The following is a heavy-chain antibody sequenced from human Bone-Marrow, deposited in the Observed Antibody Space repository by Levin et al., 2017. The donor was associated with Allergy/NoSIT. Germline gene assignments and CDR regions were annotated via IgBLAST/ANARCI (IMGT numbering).Heavy chain of an antibody. Sequence: ESLKISRTVSGGSISSSSYYWGWIRQPPGKGLEWIGSIYYSGSTYYNPSLKSRVTISVDTSKNQFSLKLSSVTAADTAVYYCARHATAYFDYWGQGTLVTVSS. CDR2: IYYSGST. CDR1: GGSISSSSYY. V-gene: IGHV4-39*01. CDR3: ARHATAYFDY. D-gene: IGHD2-21*02. J-gene: IGHJ4*02.